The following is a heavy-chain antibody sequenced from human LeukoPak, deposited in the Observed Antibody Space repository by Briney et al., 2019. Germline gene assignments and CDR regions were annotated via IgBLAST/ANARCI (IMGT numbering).Heavy chain of an antibody. J-gene: IGHJ4*02. D-gene: IGHD5-18*01. CDR1: GFTFSSYA. V-gene: IGHV3-23*01. CDR2: ISGSGGST. Sequence: PGGSLRLSCAASGFTFSSYAMSWVRQAPGKGLEWVSAISGSGGSTYYADSVEGRFTISRDNSKNTLYLQMNSLRAEDTAVYYCAKGSSYSYGLFDYWGQGTLVTVSS. CDR3: AKGSSYSYGLFDY.